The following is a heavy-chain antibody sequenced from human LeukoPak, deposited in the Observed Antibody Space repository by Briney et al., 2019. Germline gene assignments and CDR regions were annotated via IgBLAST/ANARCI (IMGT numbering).Heavy chain of an antibody. Sequence: SETLSLTCAVSGYSISSGYYWGWIRQPPGKGPEWIGSIYHRGSTYYNPSLKSRVTISVDTSKNQFSLKLSSVTAADTAVYYCARGPEQYYYDSSGYYYGKSYFDYWGQGTLVTVSS. V-gene: IGHV4-38-2*01. CDR2: IYHRGST. CDR1: GYSISSGYY. D-gene: IGHD3-22*01. J-gene: IGHJ4*02. CDR3: ARGPEQYYYDSSGYYYGKSYFDY.